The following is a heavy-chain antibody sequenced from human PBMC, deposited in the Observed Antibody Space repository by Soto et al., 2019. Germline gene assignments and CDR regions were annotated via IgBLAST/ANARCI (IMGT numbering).Heavy chain of an antibody. Sequence: SGPTLVNPTQTLTLTCTFSGFSLSTSGMCVSRIRQPPGKALEWLARIDWDDDKYYSTSLKTRLTISKDTSKNQVVLTMTNMDPVDTATYYCARVSLAPPYYYYGMDVWGQGTTVTVSS. J-gene: IGHJ6*02. CDR3: ARVSLAPPYYYYGMDV. V-gene: IGHV2-70*11. CDR1: GFSLSTSGMC. CDR2: IDWDDDK. D-gene: IGHD3-3*02.